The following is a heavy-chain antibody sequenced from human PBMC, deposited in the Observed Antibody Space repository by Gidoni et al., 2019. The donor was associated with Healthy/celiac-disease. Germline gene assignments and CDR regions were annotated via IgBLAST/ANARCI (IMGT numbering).Heavy chain of an antibody. CDR1: GFTFSSYS. V-gene: IGHV3-21*01. D-gene: IGHD2-2*01. CDR3: AREKRGIVVVPAAIGPDYYYYYMDV. Sequence: EVQLVESGGGLVKPGGSLRLSCAASGFTFSSYSMNWFRQAPGKGLEWVSSISSSSSYIYYADSVKGRFTISRDNAKNSLYLQMNSLRAEDTAVYYCAREKRGIVVVPAAIGPDYYYYYMDVWGKGTTVTVSS. CDR2: ISSSSSYI. J-gene: IGHJ6*03.